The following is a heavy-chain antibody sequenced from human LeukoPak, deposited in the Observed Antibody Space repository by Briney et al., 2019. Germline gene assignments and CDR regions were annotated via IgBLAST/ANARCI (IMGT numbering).Heavy chain of an antibody. J-gene: IGHJ4*02. CDR2: ISSSSSTI. Sequence: PGGSLRLSCAASGFTFSNYNMNWVRQAPGKGLEWVSYISSSSSTIYYADSVKGRFTISRDNAKNSLYLQMNSLRAEDTAVYYCARNGDYLIDYWGQGTLVTVSS. D-gene: IGHD4-17*01. V-gene: IGHV3-48*01. CDR3: ARNGDYLIDY. CDR1: GFTFSNYN.